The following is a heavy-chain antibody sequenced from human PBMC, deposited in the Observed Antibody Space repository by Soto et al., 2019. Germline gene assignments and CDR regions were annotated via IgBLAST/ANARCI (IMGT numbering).Heavy chain of an antibody. J-gene: IGHJ5*02. CDR3: ERIWTRDWFAP. CDR2: IFSNDEK. CDR1: GFSLSHARMG. V-gene: IGHV2-26*01. D-gene: IGHD1-1*01. Sequence: SGPTGVNPTQTLTLTCTVSGFSLSHARMGVSWIRQPPGKVLEWLAHIFSNDEKSYSTGLKSRLTISKDTSKSQVVLTMTNMDPVDTATYCCERIWTRDWFAPWGEGTLVTV.